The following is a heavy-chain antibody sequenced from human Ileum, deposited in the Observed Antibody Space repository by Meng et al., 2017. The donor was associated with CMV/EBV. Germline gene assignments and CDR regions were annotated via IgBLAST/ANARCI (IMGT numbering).Heavy chain of an antibody. Sequence: SCAASEVTCSSYSMHWVRQAPGDGLEWVTAISSSSTYIYYADSVKGRFTISRDNAKISLYLQMNSLRAEDTAVYYCASKVIARPFDYWGQGTLVTVSS. J-gene: IGHJ4*02. D-gene: IGHD2-21*01. CDR3: ASKVIARPFDY. CDR1: EVTCSSYS. V-gene: IGHV3-21*01. CDR2: ISSSSTYI.